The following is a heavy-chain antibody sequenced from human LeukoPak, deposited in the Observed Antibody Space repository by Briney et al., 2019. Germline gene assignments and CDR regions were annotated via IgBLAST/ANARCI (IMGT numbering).Heavy chain of an antibody. J-gene: IGHJ4*02. CDR1: GGSISSYH. CDR2: IYTSGST. V-gene: IGHV4-4*07. Sequence: SETLSLTCTVSGGSISSYHWSWIRQPAGKGLEWIGRIYTSGSTNYNPSLKSRVTMSVDTSKNQFSLKLSSVTAADTAVYYCAREGEGGIAVAGTYFDYWGQGTLVTVSS. CDR3: AREGEGGIAVAGTYFDY. D-gene: IGHD6-19*01.